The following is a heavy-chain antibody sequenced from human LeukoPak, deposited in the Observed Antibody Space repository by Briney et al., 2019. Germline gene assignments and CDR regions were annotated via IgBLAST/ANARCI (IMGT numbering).Heavy chain of an antibody. V-gene: IGHV3-30-3*01. D-gene: IGHD6-13*01. CDR3: ARDRYDSSSPTGGYFDY. J-gene: IGHJ4*02. CDR2: ISYDGSNK. Sequence: GGSLRLSCAASGFTFSSYAMHWVSQAPGKGLEWVAVISYDGSNKYYADSVKGRFTISRDNSKNTLYLQMNSLRAEDTAVYYCARDRYDSSSPTGGYFDYWGQGTLVTVSS. CDR1: GFTFSSYA.